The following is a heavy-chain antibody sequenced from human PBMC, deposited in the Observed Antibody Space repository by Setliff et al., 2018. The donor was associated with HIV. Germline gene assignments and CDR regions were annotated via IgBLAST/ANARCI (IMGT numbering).Heavy chain of an antibody. D-gene: IGHD5-12*01. Sequence: SETLSLTCAVSGYSISSGYYWGWIRQPPGKGLEWIGNTYDSGHTFYNPSPKSRVTISVDPSKNQFSLKLTSVTAADTAVYYCARACGLQDSGYDYVLYYVDYWGHGTLVTVSS. CDR1: GYSISSGYY. CDR2: TYDSGHT. CDR3: ARACGLQDSGYDYVLYYVDY. V-gene: IGHV4-38-2*01. J-gene: IGHJ4*01.